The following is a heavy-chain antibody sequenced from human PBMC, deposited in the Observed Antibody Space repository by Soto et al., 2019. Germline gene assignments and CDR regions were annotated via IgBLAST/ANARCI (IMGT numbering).Heavy chain of an antibody. D-gene: IGHD6-19*01. V-gene: IGHV3-73*01. CDR2: IRSKANSYAT. J-gene: IGHJ4*02. CDR1: GFTFSGSA. Sequence: PGGSLRLSCAASGFTFSGSAMHWVRQACGKGLEWVGRIRSKANSYATAYAASVKGRFTISRDDSKNEAYLQMNSLKTEDTAVYYCTRVIAVAGEFDYWGQGTLVTVSS. CDR3: TRVIAVAGEFDY.